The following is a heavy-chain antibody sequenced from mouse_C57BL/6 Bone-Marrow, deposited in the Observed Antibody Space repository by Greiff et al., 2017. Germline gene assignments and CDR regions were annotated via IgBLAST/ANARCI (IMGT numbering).Heavy chain of an antibody. D-gene: IGHD1-1*01. CDR2: IYPGSGNT. V-gene: IGHV1-76*01. CDR3: ARGGLITTVPSFAY. Sequence: QVQLQQSGAELVRPGASVKLSCKASGYTFTDYYINWVKQRPGQGLEWIARIYPGSGNTYYNEKFKGKATLTAEKSSSTAYMQLSSLTSEDSAVYFCARGGLITTVPSFAYWGQGTLSLSLQ. J-gene: IGHJ3*01. CDR1: GYTFTDYY.